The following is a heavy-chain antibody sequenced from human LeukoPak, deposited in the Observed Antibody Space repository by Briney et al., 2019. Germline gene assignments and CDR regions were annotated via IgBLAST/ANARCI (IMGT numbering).Heavy chain of an antibody. J-gene: IGHJ4*02. V-gene: IGHV4-4*07. Sequence: SETLSLTCSVSGASIGNYKWAWIRQPAGKGLEWLGRTDDVGNTDYSLSFESRITVSVDKSRNQVYLKLMSVTAADTAVYYCARAARRPDGWTGGSYLWGQGIPVTVSS. CDR3: ARAARRPDGWTGGSYL. CDR1: GASIGNYK. CDR2: TDDVGNT. D-gene: IGHD1-14*01.